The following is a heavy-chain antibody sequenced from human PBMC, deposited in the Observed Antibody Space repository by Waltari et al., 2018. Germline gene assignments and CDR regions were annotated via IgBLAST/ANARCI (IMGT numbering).Heavy chain of an antibody. CDR1: GFTFSSYS. J-gene: IGHJ4*02. CDR2: ISSDSSTI. D-gene: IGHD2-2*01. CDR3: ARRGYCGSTSCYGAVYFDY. Sequence: EVQLVESGGGLVQPGESLRLSCAASGFTFSSYSMNWVRQAPGKGLEWISYISSDSSTIYYADSVEGRFTISRDNAKNSLYLQMNSLRAEDTAVYYCARRGYCGSTSCYGAVYFDYWGQGTLVTVSS. V-gene: IGHV3-48*04.